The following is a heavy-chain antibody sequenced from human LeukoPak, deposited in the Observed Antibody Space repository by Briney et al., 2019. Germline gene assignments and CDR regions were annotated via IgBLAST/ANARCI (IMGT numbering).Heavy chain of an antibody. D-gene: IGHD6-13*01. V-gene: IGHV3-7*01. CDR1: GGSISSSSYY. J-gene: IGHJ6*03. CDR3: ARLGWSIAAAGTHYMDV. CDR2: IKQDGSEK. Sequence: ETLSLTCTVSGGSISSSSYYWGWIRQPPGKGLEWVANIKQDGSEKYYVDSVKGRFTISRDNAKNSLYLQVNSLRAEDTAVYYCARLGWSIAAAGTHYMDVWGKGTTVTVSS.